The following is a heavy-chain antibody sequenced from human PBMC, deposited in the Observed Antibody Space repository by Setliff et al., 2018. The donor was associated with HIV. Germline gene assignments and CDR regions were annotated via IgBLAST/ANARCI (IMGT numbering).Heavy chain of an antibody. CDR2: IYTSGDT. J-gene: IGHJ1*01. CDR3: AREADQDYDVVTETLVEGAYIQF. D-gene: IGHD3-9*01. CDR1: GASLNSGSYF. Sequence: SETLSLTCTVSGASLNSGSYFWSWVRQPAGKGLEWIGRIYTSGDTNYNPSLKSRVTISMDTSKKQFSLKLRSVTATDTAVYYCAREADQDYDVVTETLVEGAYIQFWGQGSLVTVSS. V-gene: IGHV4-61*02.